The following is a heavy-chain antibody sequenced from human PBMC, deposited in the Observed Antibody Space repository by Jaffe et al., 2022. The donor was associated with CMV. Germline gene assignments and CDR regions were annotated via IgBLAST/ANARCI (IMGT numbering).Heavy chain of an antibody. CDR3: ARSIAAAGTAPGRYFFYYGMDV. J-gene: IGHJ6*02. CDR1: GGSINTGGYF. Sequence: QVQLQESGPGLVKPSQTLSLTCTVTGGSINTGGYFWSWIRQHPGKGLEWIGHIFYSGDTHYSPSLKSRVTISVDTSKKQFSLKVRSVTAADTAVYYCARSIAAAGTAPGRYFFYYGMDVWGQGTTVLVSS. CDR2: IFYSGDT. V-gene: IGHV4-31*03. D-gene: IGHD6-13*01.